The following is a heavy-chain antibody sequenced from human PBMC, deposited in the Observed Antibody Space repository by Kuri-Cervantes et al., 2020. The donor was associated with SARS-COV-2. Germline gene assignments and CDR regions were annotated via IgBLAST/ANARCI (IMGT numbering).Heavy chain of an antibody. J-gene: IGHJ4*02. V-gene: IGHV4-59*12. CDR3: ARAYCGGDCYSEGGY. CDR2: IYYSGST. Sequence: GSLRLSCTVSGGSISSYYWSWIRQPPGKGLEWIGYIYYSGSTNYNPSLKSRVTISVDTSKNQFSLKLSSVTAADTAVYYCARAYCGGDCYSEGGYWGQGTLVTVSS. CDR1: GGSISSYY. D-gene: IGHD2-21*01.